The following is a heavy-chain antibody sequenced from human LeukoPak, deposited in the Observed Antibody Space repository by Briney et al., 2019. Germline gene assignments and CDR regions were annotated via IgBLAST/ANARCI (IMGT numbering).Heavy chain of an antibody. CDR2: INHSGST. CDR3: ALGDDFDY. V-gene: IGHV4-34*01. J-gene: IGHJ4*02. Sequence: SETLSLTCAVYGGSFSGYYWSWIRQPPGKGLEWIGEINHSGSTNYNPSLKSRVTISVDTSKNQFSLKLSSVTAADTAVYYCALGDDFDYWGQGTLVTVSS. CDR1: GGSFSGYY.